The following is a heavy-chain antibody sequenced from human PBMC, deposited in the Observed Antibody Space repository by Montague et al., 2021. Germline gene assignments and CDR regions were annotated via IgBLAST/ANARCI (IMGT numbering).Heavy chain of an antibody. D-gene: IGHD3-16*01. CDR1: GFTFSTYD. J-gene: IGHJ6*02. V-gene: IGHV3-13*01. CDR3: AREIPGGSYVMDV. CDR2: ITTVGDT. Sequence: SLRLSCAASGFTFSTYDMHWVRQPAGKGLEWVSAITTVGDTFHFCSVKRRFSISREYANNSLYLQMNSLRAEDTAVYYCAREIPGGSYVMDVWGRGTTVTVSS.